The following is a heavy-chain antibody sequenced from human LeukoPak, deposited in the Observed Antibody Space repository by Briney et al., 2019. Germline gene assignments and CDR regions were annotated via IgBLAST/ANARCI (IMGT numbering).Heavy chain of an antibody. J-gene: IGHJ4*02. CDR1: GGSISSYY. CDR2: IYYSGST. CDR3: ARSLTGPGRFDY. D-gene: IGHD1-14*01. Sequence: SETLSLTCTVSGGSISSYYWSWIRQPPGKGLEWIGYIYYSGSTNYNPSLKSRVTISVDTSKNQFSLKLSSVTAADTAVYYCARSLTGPGRFDYWGQGTLVTVSS. V-gene: IGHV4-59*01.